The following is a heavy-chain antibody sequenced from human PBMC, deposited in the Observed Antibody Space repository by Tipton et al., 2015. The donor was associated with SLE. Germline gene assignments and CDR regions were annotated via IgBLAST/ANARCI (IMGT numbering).Heavy chain of an antibody. V-gene: IGHV4-61*09. CDR2: IYTSGST. CDR3: AREVEYSYGYFDY. Sequence: TLSLTCTVSGGSISSGSYYWRWIRQPAGKGLEWIGHIYTSGSTNYNPSLKSRVTISVDTSKNQFSLKLSSVTAADTAVYYCAREVEYSYGYFDYWGQGTLVTVSS. D-gene: IGHD5-18*01. J-gene: IGHJ4*02. CDR1: GGSISSGSYY.